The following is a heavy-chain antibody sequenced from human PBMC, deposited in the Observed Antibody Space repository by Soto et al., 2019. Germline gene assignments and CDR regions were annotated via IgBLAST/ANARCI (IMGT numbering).Heavy chain of an antibody. J-gene: IGHJ4*02. D-gene: IGHD6-6*01. CDR1: GVSVRSESYY. CDR2: INYSGST. V-gene: IGHV4-61*01. CDR3: ARFDYSSSSGAY. Sequence: QVQLQESGPGLVKPSETLSLTCTVSGVSVRSESYYWAWIRQPPGKGLEWVGYINYSGSTSFHPSLTSRLTMSLDTSNNHFSLRLASVTAADTAVYFCARFDYSSSSGAYWGQGTLVTVSS.